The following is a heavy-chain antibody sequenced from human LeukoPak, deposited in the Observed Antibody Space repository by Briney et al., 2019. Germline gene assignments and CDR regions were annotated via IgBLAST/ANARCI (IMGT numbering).Heavy chain of an antibody. D-gene: IGHD3-3*01. CDR3: AIPYSSYDFWSGYYTPGGYYYYGMDV. Sequence: ASVKVSCTASGYTFTSYGISWVRQATGQGLEWMGWMNPNSGNTGYAQKFQGRVTMTRNTSISTAYMELSSLRSEDTAVYYCAIPYSSYDFWSGYYTPGGYYYYGMDVWGQGTTVTVSS. CDR2: MNPNSGNT. CDR1: GYTFTSYG. J-gene: IGHJ6*02. V-gene: IGHV1-8*02.